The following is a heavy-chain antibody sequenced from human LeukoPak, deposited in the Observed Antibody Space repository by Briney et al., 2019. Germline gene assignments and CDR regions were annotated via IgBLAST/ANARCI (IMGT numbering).Heavy chain of an antibody. CDR3: ARDESSSGYCSGGSCYSITPGWFGH. J-gene: IGHJ5*02. CDR2: IKQDGSEK. CDR1: GFTFSSYW. V-gene: IGHV3-7*01. D-gene: IGHD2-15*01. Sequence: GGSLRLSCAASGFTFSSYWMSWVRQAPGKGLEWVANIKQDGSEKYYVDSVKGRFTISRDNAKNSLYLQMNSLRAEGTAVYYCARDESSSGYCSGGSCYSITPGWFGHWGQGTLVTVSS.